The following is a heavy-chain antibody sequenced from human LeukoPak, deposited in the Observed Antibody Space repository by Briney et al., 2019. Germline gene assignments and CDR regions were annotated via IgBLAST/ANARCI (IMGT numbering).Heavy chain of an antibody. CDR1: GGTFSTYT. D-gene: IGHD3-10*01. Sequence: ASVKVSFKSSGGTFSTYTISWVRQAPGQGLEWMGRIIPILSQTNYALKFRGRFTMTADKSTNTAYMELSSLRSEDTAVYFCAKVRGSDAFDMWGQGTMVTASS. J-gene: IGHJ3*02. CDR2: IIPILSQT. V-gene: IGHV1-69*08. CDR3: AKVRGSDAFDM.